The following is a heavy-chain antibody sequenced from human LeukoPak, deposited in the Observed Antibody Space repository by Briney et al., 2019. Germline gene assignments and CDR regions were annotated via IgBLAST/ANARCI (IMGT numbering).Heavy chain of an antibody. D-gene: IGHD6-19*01. Sequence: PSETLSLTCTVSGGSISSYYWSWIRQPPGKGLEWIGYIYHSGSTKYNPSLKSRVSISVDTSKNQFSLKLSSATAADTAVYYCASSKTNGDSSGWYAWFDPWGQGALVTVSS. CDR3: ASSKTNGDSSGWYAWFDP. CDR1: GGSISSYY. CDR2: IYHSGST. J-gene: IGHJ5*02. V-gene: IGHV4-59*01.